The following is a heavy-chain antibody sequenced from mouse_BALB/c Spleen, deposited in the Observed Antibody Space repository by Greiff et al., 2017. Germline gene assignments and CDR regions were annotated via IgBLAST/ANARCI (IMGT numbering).Heavy chain of an antibody. CDR1: GYSITSDYA. CDR2: ISYSGST. Sequence: EVKLMESGPGLVKPSQSLSLTCTVTGYSITSDYAWNWIRQFPGNKLEWMGYISYSGSTSYNPSLKSRISITRDTSKNQFFLQLNSVTTEDTATYYCARGGYDYFDYWGQGTTLTVSS. CDR3: ARGGYDYFDY. J-gene: IGHJ2*01. D-gene: IGHD2-2*01. V-gene: IGHV3-2*02.